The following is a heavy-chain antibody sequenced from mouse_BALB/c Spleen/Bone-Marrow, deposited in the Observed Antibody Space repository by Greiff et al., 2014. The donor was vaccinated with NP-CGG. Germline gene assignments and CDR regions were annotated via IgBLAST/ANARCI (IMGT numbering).Heavy chain of an antibody. J-gene: IGHJ2*01. CDR1: GFTFSSFG. D-gene: IGHD4-1*01. CDR2: ISSGSSPI. CDR3: TRGGNWEDFDY. Sequence: VQLKESGGGLVQPGGSRKLSCAASGFTFSSFGMHWVRQAPEKGLEWVAYISSGSSPIFYADTVKGRFTISRDNPKNTLFLQMTSLRSEDTAIYYCTRGGNWEDFDYWGQGNTLTVSS. V-gene: IGHV5-17*02.